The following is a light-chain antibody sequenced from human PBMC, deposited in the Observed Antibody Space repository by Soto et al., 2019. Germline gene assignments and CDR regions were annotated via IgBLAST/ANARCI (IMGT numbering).Light chain of an antibody. CDR2: AAS. J-gene: IGKJ3*01. CDR3: QKYNSAPRT. CDR1: QGISNY. V-gene: IGKV1-27*01. Sequence: DIQMTQSPSSLSASVGDRVTITCRASQGISNYLAWYQQKPGKVPKLLIYAASTLQSGVPSRFSGSGSGTDFALTISGLQPEDVATYFCQKYNSAPRTVGPGTKVDIK.